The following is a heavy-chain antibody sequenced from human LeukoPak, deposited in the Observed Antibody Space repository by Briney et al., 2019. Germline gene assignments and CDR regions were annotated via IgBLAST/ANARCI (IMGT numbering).Heavy chain of an antibody. D-gene: IGHD3-16*02. CDR1: GYTFTTYY. Sequence: GASVKVSCKASGYTFTTYYMHWVRQAPGQGLEWMGIINPSGGGTSYAQKFRGRVTMTRDTSTSTVYMELSSLRSEDTAVYYCARDGIYDYVWGSYRHYIDYWGQGTLVTVSS. J-gene: IGHJ4*02. CDR3: ARDGIYDYVWGSYRHYIDY. V-gene: IGHV1-46*01. CDR2: INPSGGGT.